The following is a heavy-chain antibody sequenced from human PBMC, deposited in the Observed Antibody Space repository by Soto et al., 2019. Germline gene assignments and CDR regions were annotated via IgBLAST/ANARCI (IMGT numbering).Heavy chain of an antibody. CDR1: GGSIVSSRYY. V-gene: IGHV4-39*01. J-gene: IGHJ4*02. D-gene: IGHD4-17*01. Sequence: SENLPLTSTVSGGSIVSSRYYWGWMRQPPGKGLEWIGSIYYSGSSYYNPSLNSRVTIYVATSKNQFSLKLSSVTAADTAVYYLSRPDYGGNSGLGEDWGQGTLVTVS. CDR2: IYYSGSS. CDR3: SRPDYGGNSGLGED.